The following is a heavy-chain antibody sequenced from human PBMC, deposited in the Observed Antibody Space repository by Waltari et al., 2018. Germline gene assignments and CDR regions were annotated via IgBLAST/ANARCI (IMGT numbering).Heavy chain of an antibody. V-gene: IGHV1-69*04. Sequence: QVQLVQSGAEVKKPGSSVKVSCKASGGTFSSYAISWVRQAPGQGLEWMGGIIPILGIANYAQKFQGRVTITADESTSTAYMELSSLRSEDTAVYYCARPGIAAAGTDYYYYMDVWGKGTTVTVSS. CDR1: GGTFSSYA. J-gene: IGHJ6*03. CDR3: ARPGIAAAGTDYYYYMDV. CDR2: IIPILGIA. D-gene: IGHD6-13*01.